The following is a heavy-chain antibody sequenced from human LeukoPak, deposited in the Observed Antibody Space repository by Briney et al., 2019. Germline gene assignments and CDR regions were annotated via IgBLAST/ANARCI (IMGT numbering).Heavy chain of an antibody. CDR3: ASGGLVSRYLDH. J-gene: IGHJ4*02. D-gene: IGHD3-9*01. Sequence: PSETLSLTCAVSGGSISSSTWWSWVRLPPGKGLEWIGEIFHSGSTNFNSSLKSRLTMSVDESKHEFSLKLTSVTAADTAVYYCASGGLVSRYLDHWGQGTLVTVSS. CDR1: GGSISSSTW. V-gene: IGHV4-4*02. CDR2: IFHSGST.